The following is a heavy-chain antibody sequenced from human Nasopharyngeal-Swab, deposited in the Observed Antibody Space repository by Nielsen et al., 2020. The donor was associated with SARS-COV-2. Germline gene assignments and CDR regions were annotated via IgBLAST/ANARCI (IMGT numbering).Heavy chain of an antibody. V-gene: IGHV3-23*03. CDR1: GFTFSSHD. CDR2: IYSGGTST. Sequence: GGSLRLSCAASGFTFSSHDMSWVRQAPGKGLEWVSVIYSGGTSTYYADSVKGRFTIPRDNSKNTLYLQMNSLRADDTAVYYCAKDVYDFWSGTQSYQYYYGMDVWGQGTTVTVSS. J-gene: IGHJ6*02. CDR3: AKDVYDFWSGTQSYQYYYGMDV. D-gene: IGHD3-3*01.